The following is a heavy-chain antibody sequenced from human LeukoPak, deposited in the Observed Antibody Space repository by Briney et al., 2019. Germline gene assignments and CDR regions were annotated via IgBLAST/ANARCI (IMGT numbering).Heavy chain of an antibody. CDR3: ARDWSQSGWLDY. CDR1: GFTFSSYA. J-gene: IGHJ4*02. D-gene: IGHD6-19*01. CDR2: ISYDGSNK. Sequence: GGSLRLSCAASGFTFSSYAMHWDRQAPGKGLEWVAVISYDGSNKYYADSVKGRFTISRDNSKNTLYLQMNSLRAEDTAVYYCARDWSQSGWLDYWGQGTLVTVSS. V-gene: IGHV3-30-3*01.